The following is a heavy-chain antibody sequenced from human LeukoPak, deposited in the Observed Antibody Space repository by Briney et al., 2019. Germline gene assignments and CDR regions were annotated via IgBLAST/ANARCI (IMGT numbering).Heavy chain of an antibody. Sequence: SETLSLTCTVSGGSISSIISYWGWIRQPPGKGLEWIGTISYSGSTYYNPSLKSRVTLSVDTSKNQFSLKLSSVTAADTAVYYCARTWIQPYYFDYWGQGTLVTASS. CDR3: ARTWIQPYYFDY. D-gene: IGHD5-18*01. V-gene: IGHV4-39*01. CDR1: GGSISSIISY. J-gene: IGHJ4*02. CDR2: ISYSGST.